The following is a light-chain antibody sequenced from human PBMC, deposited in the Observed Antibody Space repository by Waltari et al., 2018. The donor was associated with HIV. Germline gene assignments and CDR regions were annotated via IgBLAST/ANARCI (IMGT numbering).Light chain of an antibody. J-gene: IGLJ3*02. CDR1: AVAIGSMTF. V-gene: IGLV2-23*01. CDR2: GGS. Sequence: QSALTQPASVSASPGQSITLSCNATAVAIGSMTFVSWYQQFPGRAPHLIIYGGSIRSSRVSHRFSASNSGKTASLTISGLQTADEAIYYCCAYVGTLTPAFGGGTQLTVL. CDR3: CAYVGTLTPA.